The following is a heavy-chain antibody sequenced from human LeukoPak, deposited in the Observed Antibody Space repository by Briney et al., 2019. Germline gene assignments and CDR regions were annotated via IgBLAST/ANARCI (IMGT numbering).Heavy chain of an antibody. Sequence: PGRSLRLSCAASGFTFSSYAMHWVRQAPGKGLEWVAVISYDGSNKYYADSVKGRFTISRDNSKNSVFLQMDSLRVNDTAVYYCARENARPSLRILEEWGPGTLVTVSS. CDR3: ARENARPSLRILEE. CDR1: GFTFSSYA. CDR2: ISYDGSNK. V-gene: IGHV3-30-3*01. D-gene: IGHD3-3*01. J-gene: IGHJ4*02.